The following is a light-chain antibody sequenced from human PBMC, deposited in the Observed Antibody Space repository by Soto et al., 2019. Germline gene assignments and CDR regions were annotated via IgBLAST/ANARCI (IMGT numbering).Light chain of an antibody. CDR1: QDITNF. CDR2: VAS. J-gene: IGKJ1*01. CDR3: QQYDILPWT. V-gene: IGKV1-33*01. Sequence: DIQMTQSPSSLSASVGDRVTITCQASQDITNFLNWYQQKPGKAPKLLIYVASNLDTGVPSRFSGSVSGTDFTFTISSLQPEDIATYYCQQYDILPWTFGQGTKVEIK.